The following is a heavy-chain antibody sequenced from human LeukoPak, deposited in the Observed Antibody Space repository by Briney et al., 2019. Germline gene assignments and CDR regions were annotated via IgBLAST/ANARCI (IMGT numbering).Heavy chain of an antibody. Sequence: PSETLSLTCTVSGGSISSGDYYWSWIRQPPGKGLEWIGYIYYSGSTYYNPSLKSRVTISVDTSKNQFSLKLSSVTAADTAVYYCARGYGDYYYYGMDVWGKGTTVTVSS. D-gene: IGHD4-17*01. CDR2: IYYSGST. J-gene: IGHJ6*04. CDR1: GGSISSGDYY. CDR3: ARGYGDYYYYGMDV. V-gene: IGHV4-30-4*01.